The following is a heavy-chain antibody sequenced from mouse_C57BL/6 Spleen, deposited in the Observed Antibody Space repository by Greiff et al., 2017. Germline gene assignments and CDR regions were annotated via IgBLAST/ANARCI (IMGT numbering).Heavy chain of an antibody. CDR2: IRSKSNNYAT. D-gene: IGHD4-1*01. CDR1: GFSFNTYA. CDR3: VRGVTGTGWYFDV. Sequence: EVQRVESGGGLVQPKGSLKLSCAASGFSFNTYAMNWVRQAPGKGLEWVARIRSKSNNYATYYADSVKDRFTISRDDSESMLYLQMNNLKTEDTAMYYCVRGVTGTGWYFDVWGTGTTVTVSS. V-gene: IGHV10-1*01. J-gene: IGHJ1*03.